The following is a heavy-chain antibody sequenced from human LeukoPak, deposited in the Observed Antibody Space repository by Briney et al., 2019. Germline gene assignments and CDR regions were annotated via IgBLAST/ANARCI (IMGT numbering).Heavy chain of an antibody. CDR3: VVPAAIQRD. CDR2: IKQDGSEK. V-gene: IGHV3-7*01. J-gene: IGHJ3*01. Sequence: QPGGSLRLSCAASGFTFSSYWMSWVRQAPGKGLEWVANIKQDGSEKYYVYSVKGRFTISRDNAKNSLYLQMNSLRAEETAVYYCVVPAAIQRDWGQGTMVTVSS. CDR1: GFTFSSYW. D-gene: IGHD2-2*01.